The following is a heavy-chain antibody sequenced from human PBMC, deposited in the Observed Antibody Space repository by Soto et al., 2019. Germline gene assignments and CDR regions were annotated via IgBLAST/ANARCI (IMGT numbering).Heavy chain of an antibody. CDR3: AKSLNYGSTFFEI. V-gene: IGHV3-23*01. D-gene: IGHD3-10*01. J-gene: IGHJ3*02. CDR1: TITFSSYS. CDR2: ISGSGGDT. Sequence: GGSLRLSCAASTITFSSYSMSWVRQAPGKGLEWVSAISGSGGDTFYADSVKGRFTISRDNSKNTLYLQMNSLRAEDTAVYYCAKSLNYGSTFFEIWGQGTMVTVSS.